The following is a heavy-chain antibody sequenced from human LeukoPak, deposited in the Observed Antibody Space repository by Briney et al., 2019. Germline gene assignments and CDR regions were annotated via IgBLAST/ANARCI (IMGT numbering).Heavy chain of an antibody. CDR1: GGSISSYY. D-gene: IGHD2-15*01. V-gene: IGHV4-59*08. CDR3: ARLSDGSEY. J-gene: IGHJ4*02. CDR2: IYYSGST. Sequence: SETLSLTCTVSGGSISSYYWSWIRQPPGKGLEWIGYIYYSGSTNYNPSLKSRVTISVDTSKNQFSLKLSSVTAADTAVYHCARLSDGSEYWGQGTLVTVSS.